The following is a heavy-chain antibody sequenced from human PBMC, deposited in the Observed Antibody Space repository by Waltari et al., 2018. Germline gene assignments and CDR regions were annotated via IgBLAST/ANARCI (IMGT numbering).Heavy chain of an antibody. Sequence: QVQLVQSGAEVKKPGASVKVSCKASGYTFTGYYMHWVRQAPGQGLEWMGWINPNSGGTNYAQKFQGRVTMTRETSISTAYMELSRLRSDDTAVYYCVRIRRGWNYGVGWFDPWGQGTLVTVSS. CDR2: INPNSGGT. CDR3: VRIRRGWNYGVGWFDP. J-gene: IGHJ5*02. CDR1: GYTFTGYY. V-gene: IGHV1-2*02. D-gene: IGHD1-7*01.